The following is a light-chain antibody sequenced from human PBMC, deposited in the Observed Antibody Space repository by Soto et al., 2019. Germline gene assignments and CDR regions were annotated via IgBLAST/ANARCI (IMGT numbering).Light chain of an antibody. Sequence: DIVMTQSPLSLPVTPGEQASISCRSSQTLLHSNGYNYLDWYLQKPGQSPQLLISLGSNRASGVPDKFSGSGSGTAFTLKISRVEAEDVGVYYCMQSLQTPWTFGQGTNVGIK. J-gene: IGKJ1*01. V-gene: IGKV2-28*01. CDR2: LGS. CDR1: QTLLHSNGYNY. CDR3: MQSLQTPWT.